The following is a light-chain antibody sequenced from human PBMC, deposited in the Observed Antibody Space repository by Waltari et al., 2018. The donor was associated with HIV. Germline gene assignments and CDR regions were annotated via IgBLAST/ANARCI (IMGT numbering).Light chain of an antibody. V-gene: IGLV1-44*01. CDR3: AEWYDSLNGQVV. CDR1: GSNIGTNT. J-gene: IGLJ2*01. Sequence: HSVLTQPASVSATPGQRVTISCSGSGSNIGTNTVSWYQIFPGTAPKLFIFGDDQRPSGCPDRFSGAKSGTSASLTIGGLQSEDEATYFCAEWYDSLNGQVVFGGGTLLTVL. CDR2: GDD.